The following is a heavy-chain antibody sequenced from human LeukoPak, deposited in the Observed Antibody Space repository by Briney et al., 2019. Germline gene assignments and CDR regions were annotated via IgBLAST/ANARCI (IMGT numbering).Heavy chain of an antibody. Sequence: GGSLRLSCAASGFTFSSYAMSWVRQAPGKGLEWVSAISGSGGSTYYADSVKGRFTISRDNSKNTLYLQMNSLRAEDTAVYYCARIDSGYSYGLVDHWGQGTLVTVSS. V-gene: IGHV3-23*01. J-gene: IGHJ4*02. CDR3: ARIDSGYSYGLVDH. CDR1: GFTFSSYA. CDR2: ISGSGGST. D-gene: IGHD5-18*01.